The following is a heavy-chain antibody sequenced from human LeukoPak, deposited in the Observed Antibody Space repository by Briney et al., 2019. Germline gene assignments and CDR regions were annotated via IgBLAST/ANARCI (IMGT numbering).Heavy chain of an antibody. CDR2: IIPIFGTA. V-gene: IGHV1-69*06. D-gene: IGHD6-25*01. CDR1: GGTFSSYA. Sequence: SVKVSCKASGGTFSSYAISWVRQAPGQGLEWMGGIIPIFGTANYAQKFQGRVTITADKSTSTAYMELSSLRSDDTAVYYCARERTPGSGYGVDYWGQGTVVTVSS. CDR3: ARERTPGSGYGVDY. J-gene: IGHJ4*02.